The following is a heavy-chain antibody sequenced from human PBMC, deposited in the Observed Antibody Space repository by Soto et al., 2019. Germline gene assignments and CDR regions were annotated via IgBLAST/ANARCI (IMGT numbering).Heavy chain of an antibody. V-gene: IGHV1-18*01. CDR1: GYTFTSYG. CDR3: GRAPPYCSSTSCSPKYYFDY. D-gene: IGHD2-2*01. J-gene: IGHJ4*02. Sequence: QVQLVQSGAEAKKPGASVKVSCKASGYTFTSYGISWVRQAPGQGLEWMGWISAYNVNTNYAQKLQGRDTLTTDTSTSAANMELRSLRSDDAAVYYCGRAPPYCSSTSCSPKYYFDYWGQGTLVNV. CDR2: ISAYNVNT.